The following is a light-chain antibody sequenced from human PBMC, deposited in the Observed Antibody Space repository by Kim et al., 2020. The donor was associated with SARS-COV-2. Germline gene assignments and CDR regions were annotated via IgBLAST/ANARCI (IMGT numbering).Light chain of an antibody. Sequence: PGKTTRITFGGNSIASKSVHSYQQKPGQAPVLVISYDSDRPSGIPERFSGSNSGNTATLTINRVETEDEADYYCQVWDSSSDHRVVFGGGTQLTVL. V-gene: IGLV3-21*04. CDR1: SIASKS. CDR3: QVWDSSSDHRVV. J-gene: IGLJ2*01. CDR2: YDS.